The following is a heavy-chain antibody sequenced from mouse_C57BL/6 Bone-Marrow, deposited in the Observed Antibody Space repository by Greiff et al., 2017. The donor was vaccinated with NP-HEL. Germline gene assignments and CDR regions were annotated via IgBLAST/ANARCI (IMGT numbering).Heavy chain of an antibody. CDR3: ARSDGYPLAMDY. CDR1: GYTFTSYW. CDR2: IYPGSGST. J-gene: IGHJ4*01. V-gene: IGHV1-55*01. D-gene: IGHD2-3*01. Sequence: QVQLQQPGAELVKPGASVKMSCKASGYTFTSYWITWVKQRPGQGLEWIGDIYPGSGSTNYNEKFKSKATLTVDTSSSTAYMQLSSLTSEDSAVYYRARSDGYPLAMDYWGQGTSVTVSS.